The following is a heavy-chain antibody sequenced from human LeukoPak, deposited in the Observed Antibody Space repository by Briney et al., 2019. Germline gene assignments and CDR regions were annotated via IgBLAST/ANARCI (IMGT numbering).Heavy chain of an antibody. J-gene: IGHJ5*02. CDR2: FDPEDGET. CDR3: ATDEGGPAMYPRRGFDP. V-gene: IGHV1-24*01. Sequence: ASVKVSCKVSGYTLTELSMHWVRQAPGKGLEWMGGFDPEDGETIYAQKFQGRVTMTEDTSTDTAYMELSSLRSEDTAVYYCATDEGGPAMYPRRGFDPWGQGTLVTVSS. D-gene: IGHD2-2*01. CDR1: GYTLTELS.